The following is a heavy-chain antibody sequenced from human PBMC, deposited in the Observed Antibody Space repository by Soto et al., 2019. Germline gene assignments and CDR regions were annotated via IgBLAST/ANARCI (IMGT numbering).Heavy chain of an antibody. CDR1: AASISSYY. J-gene: IGHJ2*01. D-gene: IGHD2-15*01. V-gene: IGHV4-59*08. CDR3: VRHATDRHGNAEDWYFDL. Sequence: QVQLQESGPGLVRPSETLSLTCTVSAASISSYYWTWIRQPPGKGLEWIGHMYNSEDTTYNPSLKRRVTMSVDTSKNQFSLKLRSVTAADTAIYYCVRHATDRHGNAEDWYFDLWGRGTLVTVSS. CDR2: MYNSEDT.